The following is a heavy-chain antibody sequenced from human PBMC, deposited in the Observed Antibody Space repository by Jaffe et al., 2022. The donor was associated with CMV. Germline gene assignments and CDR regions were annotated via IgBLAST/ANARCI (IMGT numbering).Heavy chain of an antibody. V-gene: IGHV3-23*04. CDR1: GFTFSSYA. D-gene: IGHD3-22*01. CDR2: ISGSGGST. J-gene: IGHJ3*02. CDR3: AKDGGYYYDSSGYYQSAGGAFDI. Sequence: EVQLVESGGGLVQPGGSLRLSCAASGFTFSSYAMSWVRQAPGKGLEWVSAISGSGGSTYYADSVKGRFTISRDNSKNTLYLQMNSLRAEDTAVYYCAKDGGYYYDSSGYYQSAGGAFDIWGQGTMVTVSS.